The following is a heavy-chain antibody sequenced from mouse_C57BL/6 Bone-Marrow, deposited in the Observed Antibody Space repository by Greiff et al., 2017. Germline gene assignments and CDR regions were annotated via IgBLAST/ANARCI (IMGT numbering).Heavy chain of an antibody. CDR2: LNPYNGGT. Sequence: VQLQQSGPVLVKPGASVKMSCKASGYTFTDYYMNWVKQSHGQSLEWIGVLNPYNGGTSYNQKFKGKATLTVDKASSTAYMELISLTSEDSAVYYFASRHFITAVVAGIAYWGQGTSVTVSA. V-gene: IGHV1-19*01. CDR1: GYTFTDYY. CDR3: ASRHFITAVVAGIAY. J-gene: IGHJ4*01. D-gene: IGHD1-1*01.